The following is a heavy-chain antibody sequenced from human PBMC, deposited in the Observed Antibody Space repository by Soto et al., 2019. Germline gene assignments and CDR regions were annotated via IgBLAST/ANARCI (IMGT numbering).Heavy chain of an antibody. D-gene: IGHD3-10*01. CDR1: GGSITRGDYL. Sequence: QVQLQESGPGLVKPSQTLSLTCTVSGGSITRGDYLWSWIRQTPGKGPEWLAYIYHSGATDYNASLKSRLTISVDTSKNQFSLRLTSVTAADTAVYYCAREVKDYPNWYFDVWGRGTLVTVSS. CDR3: AREVKDYPNWYFDV. V-gene: IGHV4-30-4*01. J-gene: IGHJ2*01. CDR2: IYHSGAT.